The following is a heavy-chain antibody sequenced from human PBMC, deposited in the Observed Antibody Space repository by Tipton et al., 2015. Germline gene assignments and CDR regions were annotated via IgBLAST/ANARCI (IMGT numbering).Heavy chain of an antibody. CDR3: ARGGITMIAGELPFDF. J-gene: IGHJ4*02. CDR2: FIPMFGTA. V-gene: IGHV1-69*01. CDR1: GGTFSSYI. D-gene: IGHD3-22*01. Sequence: QLVQSGAEVKKPGSSVKVSCKASGGTFSSYIISWVRQAPGQGFEWMGGFIPMFGTATQARRFQGRVTITADESTSTAYMELTSLRSEDTAVYYCARGGITMIAGELPFDFWGQGTLVTVSS.